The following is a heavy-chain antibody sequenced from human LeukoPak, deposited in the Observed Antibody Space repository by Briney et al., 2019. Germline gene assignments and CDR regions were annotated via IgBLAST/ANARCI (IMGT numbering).Heavy chain of an antibody. CDR3: AKDLIGYYYGSGSPDPEGGVFDY. V-gene: IGHV3-7*03. CDR1: GFNISDFW. CDR2: IKQDGSEK. Sequence: PGGSLRLSCAASGFNISDFWMTWVRQAPGKGLEWVANIKQDGSEKYYVDSVKGRFTISRDNSKNTLYLQMNSLRAEDTAVYYCAKDLIGYYYGSGSPDPEGGVFDYWGQGTLVTVSS. J-gene: IGHJ4*02. D-gene: IGHD3-10*01.